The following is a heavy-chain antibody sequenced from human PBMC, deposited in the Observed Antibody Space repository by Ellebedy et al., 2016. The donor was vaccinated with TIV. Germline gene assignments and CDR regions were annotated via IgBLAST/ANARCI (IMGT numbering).Heavy chain of an antibody. CDR1: GLAFFSYA. Sequence: GESLKISCRDSGLAFFSYAMSWVRQAPGKGLEWVSTISAGGIIYYADSVKGRFTISRDNSKDTLYLQMNSLRAEDTAIYYCAKRGDYSSSYSISFQHWGQGTLVTVSS. D-gene: IGHD6-13*01. CDR3: AKRGDYSSSYSISFQH. CDR2: ISAGGII. J-gene: IGHJ1*01. V-gene: IGHV3-23*01.